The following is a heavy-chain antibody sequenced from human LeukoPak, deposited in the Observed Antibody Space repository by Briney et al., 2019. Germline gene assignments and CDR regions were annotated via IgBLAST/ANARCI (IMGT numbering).Heavy chain of an antibody. CDR2: ITGNSNYI. CDR3: ARVKFTDFDY. CDR1: GFTFSSYV. J-gene: IGHJ4*02. Sequence: PGGSLRLFCAASGFTFSSYVMNWVRQAPGKGLEWVSSITGNSNYIYYADSVKGRFTISRDNAKNSLYLQMSSLRAEDTAVYYCARVKFTDFDYWGQGTLVTVSS. V-gene: IGHV3-21*01.